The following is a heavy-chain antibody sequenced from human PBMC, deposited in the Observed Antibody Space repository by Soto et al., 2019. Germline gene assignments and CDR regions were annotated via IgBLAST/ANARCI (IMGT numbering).Heavy chain of an antibody. CDR1: GYTFTDYF. CDR3: ARETRLTVFAM. V-gene: IGHV1-2*04. Sequence: GASVKVSCKASGYTFTDYFLHWVRQAPGQGLEWMGWVNPNSGGTSYAQKFKDWVTMTRDTSINTAYMELRRLRSDDTALYFCARETRLTVFAMCGQGTTVTVSS. CDR2: VNPNSGGT. J-gene: IGHJ3*02. D-gene: IGHD7-27*01.